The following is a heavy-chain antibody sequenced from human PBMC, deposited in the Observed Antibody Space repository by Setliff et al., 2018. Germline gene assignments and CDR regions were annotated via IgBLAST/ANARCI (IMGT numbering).Heavy chain of an antibody. D-gene: IGHD3-16*01. CDR2: IRPNGGGT. CDR3: ARDGISWLMWFDP. Sequence: GASVKVSCKTSGYPFIEHYVNWVRQAPGQGLEWMGWIRPNGGGTRYAQKFQGRVTMTRDTSISTAYMELSSLRSDDTAVYYCARDGISWLMWFDPWGQGTLVTVSS. V-gene: IGHV1-2*02. J-gene: IGHJ5*02. CDR1: GYPFIEHY.